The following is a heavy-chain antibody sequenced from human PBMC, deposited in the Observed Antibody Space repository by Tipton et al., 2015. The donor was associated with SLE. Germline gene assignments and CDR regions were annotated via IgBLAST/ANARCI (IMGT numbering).Heavy chain of an antibody. CDR1: GASFSDYY. Sequence: TLSLTCAVDGASFSDYYWMWVRQPPGKGLEWIGSIYYSGSTYYNPSLKSRVTISVDTSKNQFSLKVSSVTAADTAVYYCARGRLGDSQHHFDYWGQGTLVTVSS. CDR2: IYYSGST. CDR3: ARGRLGDSQHHFDY. V-gene: IGHV4-34*01. D-gene: IGHD1-26*01. J-gene: IGHJ4*02.